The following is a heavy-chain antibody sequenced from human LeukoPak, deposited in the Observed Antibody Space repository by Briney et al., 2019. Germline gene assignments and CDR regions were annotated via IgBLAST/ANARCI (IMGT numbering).Heavy chain of an antibody. V-gene: IGHV4-34*01. CDR3: ARGLGYYDSSGYYYTDALDI. CDR2: INHSGST. D-gene: IGHD3-22*01. Sequence: SETLSLTCAVYGGSFSGYYWSWIRQPPGKGLEWIGEINHSGSTNYNPSLKSRVTISVDTSKNQFSLKLSSVTAADTAVYYCARGLGYYDSSGYYYTDALDIWGQGTMVTVSS. J-gene: IGHJ3*02. CDR1: GGSFSGYY.